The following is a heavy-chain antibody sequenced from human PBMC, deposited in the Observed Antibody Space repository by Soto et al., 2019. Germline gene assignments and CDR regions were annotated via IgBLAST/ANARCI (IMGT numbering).Heavy chain of an antibody. V-gene: IGHV4-31*03. CDR1: GGSISSGGYY. Sequence: QVQLQESGPGLVKPSQTLSLTCTVSGGSISSGGYYWSWIRQHPGKGLEWIGYIYYSGSTYYSPSLKSRVTISVHTSKDQFSLKLSSVTAADTAVYYCARGESSNWSFDYWGQGTLVTVSS. CDR2: IYYSGST. CDR3: ARGESSNWSFDY. D-gene: IGHD6-13*01. J-gene: IGHJ4*02.